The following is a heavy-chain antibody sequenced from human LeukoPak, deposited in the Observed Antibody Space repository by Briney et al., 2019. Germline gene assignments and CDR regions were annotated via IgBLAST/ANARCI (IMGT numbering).Heavy chain of an antibody. CDR1: GYTFTGYY. J-gene: IGHJ4*02. V-gene: IGHV1-2*02. CDR2: INPNSGGT. D-gene: IGHD3-22*01. CDR3: ARVAQHRYYYDTSAYRYYFDY. Sequence: ASVKVSCKASGYTFTGYYMHWVRQAPGQGLEWMGWINPNSGGTNYAQKFQGRVTMTRDMSTSTVYMELSSLRSDDTAVYYCARVAQHRYYYDTSAYRYYFDYWGQGTLVTVSS.